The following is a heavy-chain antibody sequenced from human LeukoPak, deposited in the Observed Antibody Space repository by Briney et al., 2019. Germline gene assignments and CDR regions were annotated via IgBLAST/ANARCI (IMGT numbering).Heavy chain of an antibody. J-gene: IGHJ3*02. V-gene: IGHV3-23*01. CDR2: LSGSGDST. CDR3: AKSNGYNFEAFDM. CDR1: GFTFRDYG. D-gene: IGHD5-24*01. Sequence: WGSLRLSCAGSGFTFRDYGMSWVRQAPGKGLEWVSALSGSGDSTYYADSVKGRFTISRDNSRNTLYLQMNSLRADDTAVYYCAKSNGYNFEAFDMWGQGAMVTVSS.